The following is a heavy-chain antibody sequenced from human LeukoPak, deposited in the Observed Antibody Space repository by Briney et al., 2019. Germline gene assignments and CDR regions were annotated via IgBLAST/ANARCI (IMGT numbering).Heavy chain of an antibody. V-gene: IGHV4-59*01. J-gene: IGHJ3*02. CDR2: IYYSGST. Sequence: SETLSLTCTVSGGSISSYYWSWIRQPPGKGLEWIGYIYYSGSTNYNPSLKSRVTISVDTSKNQFSLKLSSVTAADTAVYYCARAQRDSSGYYYGGDAFDIWGQGTMVTVSS. D-gene: IGHD3-22*01. CDR1: GGSISSYY. CDR3: ARAQRDSSGYYYGGDAFDI.